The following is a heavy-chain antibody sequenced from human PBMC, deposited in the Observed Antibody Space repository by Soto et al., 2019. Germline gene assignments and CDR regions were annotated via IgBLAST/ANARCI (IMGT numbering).Heavy chain of an antibody. Sequence: KSSETLSLTCTVSGGSISSSSYYWGWIRQPPGKGLEWIGSIYYSGSTYYNPSLKSRVTISVDTSKNQFSLKLSSVTAADTAVYYCARAYIPLELTKTSRRPFPFDYWGQGTLVTVSS. D-gene: IGHD1-7*01. CDR3: ARAYIPLELTKTSRRPFPFDY. J-gene: IGHJ4*02. V-gene: IGHV4-39*01. CDR1: GGSISSSSYY. CDR2: IYYSGST.